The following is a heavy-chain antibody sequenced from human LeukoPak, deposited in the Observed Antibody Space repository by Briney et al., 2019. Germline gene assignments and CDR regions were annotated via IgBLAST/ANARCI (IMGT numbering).Heavy chain of an antibody. CDR1: GYSISSGYY. Sequence: SETLSLTCTVSGYSISSGYYWGWIRQPPGKGLEWIGNIYYSGSTYYNPSLKSRVTISVDTSKNQFSLKLNSVTAADTAVYYCARVFYSGSGSYYDARYYFDYWGQGTLVTVSS. V-gene: IGHV4-38-2*02. J-gene: IGHJ4*02. D-gene: IGHD3-10*01. CDR2: IYYSGST. CDR3: ARVFYSGSGSYYDARYYFDY.